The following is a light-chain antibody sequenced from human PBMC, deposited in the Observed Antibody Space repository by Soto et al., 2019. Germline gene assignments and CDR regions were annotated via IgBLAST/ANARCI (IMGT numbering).Light chain of an antibody. V-gene: IGKV1-39*01. CDR1: QRISSY. Sequence: EMQVYQSXSSVSSSVKDXXXXXXXVSQRISSYLNLCTNGXGRGGEVVIYAPSXLKSGVAARFSGSGSGTDFTLTISSLQTEDFATYYCRQSYSTPSTFAQGSKVDIK. CDR3: RQSYSTPST. J-gene: IGKJ1*01. CDR2: APS.